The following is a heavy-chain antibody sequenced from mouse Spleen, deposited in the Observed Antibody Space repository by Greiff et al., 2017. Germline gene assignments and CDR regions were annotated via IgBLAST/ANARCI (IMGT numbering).Heavy chain of an antibody. CDR2: ISSGGGST. CDR3: AREYGNYRYFDV. CDR1: GFTFSSYY. V-gene: IGHV5-9*01. D-gene: IGHD2-1*01. J-gene: IGHJ1*01. Sequence: EVMLVESGGGLVKLGGSLKLSCAASGFTFSSYYMSWVRQTPEKRLEWVATISSGGGSTYYPDSVKGRFTISRDNAKNTLYLQMSSLNSEDTAVYYCAREYGNYRYFDVWGAGTTVTVSS.